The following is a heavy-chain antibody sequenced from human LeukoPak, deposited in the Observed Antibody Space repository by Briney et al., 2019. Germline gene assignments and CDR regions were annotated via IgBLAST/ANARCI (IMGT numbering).Heavy chain of an antibody. J-gene: IGHJ4*02. CDR2: IRYDGSNK. CDR3: AKDRDDYGNDC. Sequence: GGSLRLSCAASRLTFRSFGMHWVRQAPGKGLEWVAFIRYDGSNKYYGDSMKGRFTISRDNSKNTLFLQMNSLRVEDTAVYYCAKDRDDYGNDCWGQGGLVTVST. CDR1: RLTFRSFG. V-gene: IGHV3-30*02. D-gene: IGHD4-17*01.